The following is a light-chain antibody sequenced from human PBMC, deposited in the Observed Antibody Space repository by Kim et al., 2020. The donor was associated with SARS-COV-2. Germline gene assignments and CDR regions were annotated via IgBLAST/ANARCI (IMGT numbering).Light chain of an antibody. CDR2: SAS. CDR3: QQYWSSPLT. Sequence: DIQLTQSPSTLSASIGDRVTITCRASHDISKWLAWYQRSPGKAPKVLIYSASTLEYGVPSRFTGSGSGTEFTLTVSSLQPDDFATYYCQQYWSSPLTFGGGTKVDIK. CDR1: HDISKW. J-gene: IGKJ4*01. V-gene: IGKV1-5*03.